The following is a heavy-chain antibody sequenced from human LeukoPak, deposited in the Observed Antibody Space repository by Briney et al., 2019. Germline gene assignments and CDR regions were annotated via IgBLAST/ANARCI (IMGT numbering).Heavy chain of an antibody. V-gene: IGHV1-2*02. Sequence: GASVKVSCKASGYTFTGYYMHWVRQAPGQGLEWMGWINPNSGGTNYAQKVQGRVTMTRDTSISTAYMELSRLRSDDTAVYYCAREGDSSSNWFDPWGQGTLVTVSS. CDR3: AREGDSSSNWFDP. CDR1: GYTFTGYY. CDR2: INPNSGGT. D-gene: IGHD6-6*01. J-gene: IGHJ5*02.